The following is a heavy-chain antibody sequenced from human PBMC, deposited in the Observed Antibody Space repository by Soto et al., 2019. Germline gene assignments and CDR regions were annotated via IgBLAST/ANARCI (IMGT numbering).Heavy chain of an antibody. CDR3: ARGGGYYDSSGYYSHWFDP. D-gene: IGHD3-22*01. Sequence: QVQLVQSGAEVKKPGSSVKVSCKASGGTFSSYAISWVRQAPGQGLEWMGGIIPIFGTANYAQKFQGRVTITADKSTSTAYMELSSLRSEDTAVYYCARGGGYYDSSGYYSHWFDPWGQGTLVTVSS. CDR1: GGTFSSYA. V-gene: IGHV1-69*06. J-gene: IGHJ5*02. CDR2: IIPIFGTA.